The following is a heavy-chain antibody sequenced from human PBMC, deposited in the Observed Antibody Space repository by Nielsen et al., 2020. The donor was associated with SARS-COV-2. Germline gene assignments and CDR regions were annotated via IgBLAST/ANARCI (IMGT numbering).Heavy chain of an antibody. CDR3: ARDGEPWGYSYTDY. CDR1: GGTFSSYA. Sequence: ASVKVSCKASGGTFSSYAISWVRQAPGQGLEWMGWINTNTGNPTYAQGFTGRFVFSLDTSVSTAYLQISSLKAEDTAVYYCARDGEPWGYSYTDYWGQGTLVTVSS. V-gene: IGHV7-4-1*02. CDR2: INTNTGNP. D-gene: IGHD5-18*01. J-gene: IGHJ4*02.